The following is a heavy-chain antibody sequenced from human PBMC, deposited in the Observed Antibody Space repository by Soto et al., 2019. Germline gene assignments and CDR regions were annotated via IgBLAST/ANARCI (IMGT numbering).Heavy chain of an antibody. V-gene: IGHV4-59*01. Sequence: PSETLSLTCTVSGGSISSYYWSWIRQPPGKGLEWIGYIYYSGSTNYNPSLKSRVTISVDTSKNQFSLKLSSVTAADTAVYYCARVKPLDYDFWSGSPPPLYYMDVWGKGTTVTVSS. J-gene: IGHJ6*03. CDR2: IYYSGST. CDR3: ARVKPLDYDFWSGSPPPLYYMDV. D-gene: IGHD3-3*01. CDR1: GGSISSYY.